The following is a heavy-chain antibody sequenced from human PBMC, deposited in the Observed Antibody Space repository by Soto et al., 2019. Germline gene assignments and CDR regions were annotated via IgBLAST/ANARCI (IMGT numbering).Heavy chain of an antibody. Sequence: EVQLLESGGGLVQPGGSLRLSCAASGFTFSSYAMSWVRQAPGKGLEWVSAISGSGGSTYYADSVKGRFTISRDNSKNTLYLQMNSLRAEDTAVYYCAKEGVNSSSSQPPYYYYGMDVWGQGTTVTVSS. CDR1: GFTFSSYA. J-gene: IGHJ6*02. CDR3: AKEGVNSSSSQPPYYYYGMDV. V-gene: IGHV3-23*01. CDR2: ISGSGGST. D-gene: IGHD6-6*01.